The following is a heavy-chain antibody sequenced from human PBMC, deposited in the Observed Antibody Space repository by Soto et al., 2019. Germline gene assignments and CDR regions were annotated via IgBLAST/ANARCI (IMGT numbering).Heavy chain of an antibody. D-gene: IGHD3-16*01. CDR3: ARDGLVRGAFDI. J-gene: IGHJ3*02. Sequence: SETLSLTCTASGGSISSYYWSWIRQPPGKGLEWIGYIYYSGSTNYNPSLKSRVTISVDTSKNQFSLKLSSVTAADTAVYYCARDGLVRGAFDIWGQGTMVTVSS. CDR2: IYYSGST. V-gene: IGHV4-59*01. CDR1: GGSISSYY.